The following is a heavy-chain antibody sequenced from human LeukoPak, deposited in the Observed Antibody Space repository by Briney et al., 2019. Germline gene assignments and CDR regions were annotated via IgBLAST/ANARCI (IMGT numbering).Heavy chain of an antibody. Sequence: GGSLRLSCAASGFTFSSYAMSWVRQAPGKGLEWVSAISGSGGSTYYADSVKGRFTISRDNSKNTLYLQMNSLRAEDTAVYYCAKVLEYSGSYYGYYYYYGMDVWGQGTTVTVSS. CDR3: AKVLEYSGSYYGYYYYYGMDV. CDR1: GFTFSSYA. V-gene: IGHV3-23*01. CDR2: ISGSGGST. D-gene: IGHD1-26*01. J-gene: IGHJ6*02.